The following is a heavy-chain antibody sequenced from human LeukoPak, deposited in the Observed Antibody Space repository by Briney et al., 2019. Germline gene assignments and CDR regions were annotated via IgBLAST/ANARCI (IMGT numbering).Heavy chain of an antibody. CDR2: INTNAGNP. J-gene: IGHJ6*03. V-gene: IGHV7-4-1*02. Sequence: ASVKVSCKASGYTFSNYAINWVRQAPGQGLEWMGWINTNAGNPTYAQGFTGRFVFSLDTSVSTAYLQISSLKAEDTAVYYCARSGGSGSHYARYYYYYMDVWGKGTTVTVSS. CDR3: ARSGGSGSHYARYYYYYMDV. D-gene: IGHD3-10*01. CDR1: GYTFSNYA.